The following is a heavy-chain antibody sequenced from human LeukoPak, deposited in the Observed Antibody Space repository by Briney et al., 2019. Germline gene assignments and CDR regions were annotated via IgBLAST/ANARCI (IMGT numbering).Heavy chain of an antibody. J-gene: IGHJ5*02. CDR1: GGSISSSSYY. CDR2: IYYSGST. CDR3: ARHSIGVLRFLEWPDWFDP. V-gene: IGHV4-39*01. Sequence: SETLSLTCTVSGGSISSSSYYWGWLRQPPGKGLEWIGSIYYSGSTYYNPSLKSRVTISVDTSKNQFSLKLSSVTAADTAVYYCARHSIGVLRFLEWPDWFDPWGQGTLVTVSS. D-gene: IGHD3-3*01.